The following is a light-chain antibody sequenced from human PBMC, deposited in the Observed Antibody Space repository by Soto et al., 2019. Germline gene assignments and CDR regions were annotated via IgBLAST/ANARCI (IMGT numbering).Light chain of an antibody. CDR1: SSNIGNNY. CDR3: GTWDSSLSAVV. J-gene: IGLJ2*01. CDR2: DNN. V-gene: IGLV1-51*01. Sequence: QPVLTQPPSVSAAPGQKVTISCSGSSSNIGNNYVSWYQQLPGTAPKLLIYDNNKRPSGIPDRFPGSKSGTSATLGITGLQTGDEADYYCGTWDSSLSAVVFGGGTKLTVL.